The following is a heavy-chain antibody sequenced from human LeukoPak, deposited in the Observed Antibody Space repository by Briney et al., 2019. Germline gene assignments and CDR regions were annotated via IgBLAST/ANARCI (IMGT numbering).Heavy chain of an antibody. CDR2: INHSGST. J-gene: IGHJ4*02. Sequence: SETLSLTCAVYGGSFSGYYWSWIRQPPGKGLEWIGEINHSGSTNYNPSLKSRVTISVDTSKNQFSLKLSSVTAADTAVYYCARRDSYSSGYYYFDYWGQGTLVTVSS. CDR1: GGSFSGYY. CDR3: ARRDSYSSGYYYFDY. V-gene: IGHV4-34*01. D-gene: IGHD3-22*01.